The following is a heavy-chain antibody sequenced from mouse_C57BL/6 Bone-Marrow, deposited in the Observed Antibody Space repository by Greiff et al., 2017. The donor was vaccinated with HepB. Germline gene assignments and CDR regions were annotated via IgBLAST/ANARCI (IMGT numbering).Heavy chain of an antibody. D-gene: IGHD2-4*01. CDR3: ARDYYDYV. CDR1: GYTFTDYY. Sequence: EVKLVESGPVLVKPGASVKMSCKASGYTFTDYYMNWVKQSHGKSLGWIGVINPYNGGTSYNQKFKGKATLTVDKSSSTAYMELNSLTSEDSAVYYCARDYYDYVRGQGTTLTVSS. CDR2: INPYNGGT. J-gene: IGHJ2*01. V-gene: IGHV1-19*01.